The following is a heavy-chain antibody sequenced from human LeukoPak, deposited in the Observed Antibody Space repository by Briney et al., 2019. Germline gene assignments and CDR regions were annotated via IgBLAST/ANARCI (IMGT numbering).Heavy chain of an antibody. D-gene: IGHD2-2*01. J-gene: IGHJ6*02. CDR1: GYTFTSYG. CDR3: ARDLCSSTSCYPTDYYYYGMDV. Sequence: ASVKVSCKPSGYTFTSYGISWVRQAPGHGLEWMGWISAYNGNTNYAQKLQGRVTMTTDTSTSTAYMELRSLRSDDTAVYYCARDLCSSTSCYPTDYYYYGMDVWGQGTTVTVSS. CDR2: ISAYNGNT. V-gene: IGHV1-18*01.